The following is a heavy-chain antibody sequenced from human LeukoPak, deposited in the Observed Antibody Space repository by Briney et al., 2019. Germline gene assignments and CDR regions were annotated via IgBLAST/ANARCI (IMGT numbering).Heavy chain of an antibody. CDR3: ARGGIADGGHQNWLDP. Sequence: SETLSLTCAVYGGSFSGYYWSWIRQPPGKGLEWIGEINHSGSTNYNPSLKSRVTISVDTSKNQFPLKLSSVTASDTAVYYCARGGIADGGHQNWLDPWGQGTLVTVSS. V-gene: IGHV4-34*01. CDR2: INHSGST. CDR1: GGSFSGYY. D-gene: IGHD6-13*01. J-gene: IGHJ5*02.